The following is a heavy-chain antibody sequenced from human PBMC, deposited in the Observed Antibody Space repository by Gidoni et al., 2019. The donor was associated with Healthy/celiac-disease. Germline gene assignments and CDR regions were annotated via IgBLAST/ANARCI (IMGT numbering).Heavy chain of an antibody. CDR3: ARYSGSGSYYYYYYYMDV. CDR1: GGSFSGYY. Sequence: QVQLQQLGAGLLKPSDTLSLTCAVHGGSFSGYYWSWIRQPPGKGLEWIGEINHSGSTNYHPSLKSRVTISVDTSKNQFSLKLSSVTAADTAVYYCARYSGSGSYYYYYYYMDVWGKGTTVTVSS. V-gene: IGHV4-34*01. CDR2: INHSGST. J-gene: IGHJ6*03. D-gene: IGHD3-10*01.